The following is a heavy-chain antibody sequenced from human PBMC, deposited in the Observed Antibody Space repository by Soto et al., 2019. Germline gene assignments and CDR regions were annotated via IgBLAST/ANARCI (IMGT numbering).Heavy chain of an antibody. V-gene: IGHV3-74*01. CDR1: GFTFSSYW. Sequence: GGSLRLSCAASGFTFSSYWMHWVRQAPGKGLVWVSRINSDGSSTSYADSVKGRFTISRDNAKNTLYLQMNSLRAEDTAVYYCARVPDPYYYDSSGYYLLDYWGQGTLVTVSS. J-gene: IGHJ4*02. CDR3: ARVPDPYYYDSSGYYLLDY. CDR2: INSDGSST. D-gene: IGHD3-22*01.